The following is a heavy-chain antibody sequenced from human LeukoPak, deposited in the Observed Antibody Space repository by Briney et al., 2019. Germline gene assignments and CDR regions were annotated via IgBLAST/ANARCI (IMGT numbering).Heavy chain of an antibody. D-gene: IGHD6-6*01. CDR3: AKLAGSSSSSRYFDL. J-gene: IGHJ2*01. V-gene: IGHV3-23*01. CDR1: GFTFSSYG. Sequence: PGGSLRLSCAASGFTFSSYGMSWVRQAPGKGLEWVSGISASGGSTYDADSVKGRFTISRDSSKNTLYLQMSSLRAEDTAVYYCAKLAGSSSSSRYFDLWGRGTLVTVSS. CDR2: ISASGGST.